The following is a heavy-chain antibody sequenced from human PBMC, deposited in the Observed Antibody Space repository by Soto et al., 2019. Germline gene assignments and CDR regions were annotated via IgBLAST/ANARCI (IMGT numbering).Heavy chain of an antibody. V-gene: IGHV3-43*01. CDR3: AKDRAGLLAGTTFDY. CDR2: INWGGGDT. D-gene: IGHD6-13*01. Sequence: GGSLRLSCAASGFTFDDYTMHWVRQAPGKGLEWVCLINWGGGDTYYADSVKGRFTISRDNYKNTLYLQMNSLRAEDTAIYSCAKDRAGLLAGTTFDYWGQGALVTVSS. CDR1: GFTFDDYT. J-gene: IGHJ4*02.